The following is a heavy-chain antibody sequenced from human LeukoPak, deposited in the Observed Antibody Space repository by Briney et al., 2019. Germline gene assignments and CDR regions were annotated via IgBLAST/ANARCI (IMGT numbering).Heavy chain of an antibody. CDR3: ARGDYGYWFDF. J-gene: IGHJ4*02. CDR2: IYYSGST. D-gene: IGHD2-15*01. CDR1: GGSISSGGYY. V-gene: IGHV4-39*01. Sequence: SETLSLTCTVSGGSISSGGYYWSWIRQPPGKGLEWIGTIYYSGSTYYNPSLKSRGSISVDTSKNQFSLKLSSVTAADTAVYYCARGDYGYWFDFWGQGTLVTVSS.